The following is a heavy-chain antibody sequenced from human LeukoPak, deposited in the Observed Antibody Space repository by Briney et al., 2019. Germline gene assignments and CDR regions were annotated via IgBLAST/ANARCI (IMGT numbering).Heavy chain of an antibody. V-gene: IGHV3-23*01. D-gene: IGHD5-12*01. J-gene: IGHJ5*02. CDR3: ARNPGYPNWFDP. CDR2: ISGSGSNT. CDR1: GFTFSTYA. Sequence: GGSLRLSCAASGFTFSTYAMSWVRQAPGKGLDWVSGISGSGSNTYYVDSVKGRFTISRDNSKNTLYLQMNSLRAEDTAVYYCARNPGYPNWFDPWGQGTLVTVSS.